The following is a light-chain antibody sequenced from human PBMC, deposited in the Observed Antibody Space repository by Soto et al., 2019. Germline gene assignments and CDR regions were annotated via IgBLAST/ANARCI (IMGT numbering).Light chain of an antibody. CDR1: QSLLHSNGYNY. Sequence: DTVMTQSPLSLSVTPGEPASISCRSSQSLLHSNGYNYLDWYVQKPGQSPQLLIYLGSNRASGVPERFSGSQSRTDFTLKISRVEAEDVGLYYIMQGLQSPVSFGGGTKVEIK. J-gene: IGKJ4*01. CDR3: MQGLQSPVS. V-gene: IGKV2-28*01. CDR2: LGS.